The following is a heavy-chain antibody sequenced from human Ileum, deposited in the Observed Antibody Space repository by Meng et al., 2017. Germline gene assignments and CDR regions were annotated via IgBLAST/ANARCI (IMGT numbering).Heavy chain of an antibody. CDR1: GGSVTSSSYD. V-gene: IGHV4-39*01. D-gene: IGHD2-2*01. J-gene: IGHJ5*02. CDR2: ITYTGNS. CDR3: AGQPTSSGAGYSWFDP. Sequence: QLQLQESGPGLVKPTETLSLPCMFSGGSVTSSSYDWGWIRQPPGKGLEWIGGITYTGNSYTTPSLKTRLTTSLDTSKNQFSLRLNSLTAADTAVYYCAGQPTSSGAGYSWFDPWGQGILVTVSS.